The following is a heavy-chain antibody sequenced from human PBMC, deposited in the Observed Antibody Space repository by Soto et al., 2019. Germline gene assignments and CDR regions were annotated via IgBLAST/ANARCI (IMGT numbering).Heavy chain of an antibody. CDR2: ISRSSRNI. Sequence: GGSLRLSCAPSGFTLSDYYLNWVRQAPGKGLEWVASISRSSRNIYYADSVKGRFTISRDNAKNSLYLQMNSLGVEDTAVYYCARDQWLSEGYFNAMDVWGQGTTVTVSS. CDR3: ARDQWLSEGYFNAMDV. D-gene: IGHD6-19*01. J-gene: IGHJ6*02. V-gene: IGHV3-21*01. CDR1: GFTLSDYY.